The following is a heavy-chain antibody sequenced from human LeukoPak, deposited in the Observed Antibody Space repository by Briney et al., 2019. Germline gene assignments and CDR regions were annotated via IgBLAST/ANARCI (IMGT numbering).Heavy chain of an antibody. D-gene: IGHD1-1*01. Sequence: GESLKISCKGSGYWFTSYWIGWVRQMPGKGLEWMGIIYPGDPDTRYSPSFQGQVTISADKSISTAYLQWSSLKASDTAMYYCAVTFSGNDGAFDIWGQGTMVTVSS. CDR1: GYWFTSYW. V-gene: IGHV5-51*01. CDR3: AVTFSGNDGAFDI. J-gene: IGHJ3*02. CDR2: IYPGDPDT.